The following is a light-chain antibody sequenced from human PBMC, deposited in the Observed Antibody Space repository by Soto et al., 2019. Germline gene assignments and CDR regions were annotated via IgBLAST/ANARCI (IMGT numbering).Light chain of an antibody. CDR3: QQYGSSPSVT. CDR2: GAS. V-gene: IGKV3-20*01. J-gene: IGKJ2*01. Sequence: EIVLTQSPGTLSLSPGERATLSCRASQSVSSSYLAWYQQKPGQAPRLLIYGASSRATGIPDRFSGSGSGTDFPLTISSLEPEDFAVYYCQQYGSSPSVTLGQGTNLEIK. CDR1: QSVSSSY.